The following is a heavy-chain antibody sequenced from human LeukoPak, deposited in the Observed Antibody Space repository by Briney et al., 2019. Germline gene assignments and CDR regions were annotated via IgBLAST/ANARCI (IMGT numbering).Heavy chain of an antibody. CDR3: ARDAYDSSGYYAGAFDY. Sequence: ASVKVSCKASGYTFTSYAMNWVRQAPGQGLEWMGWINTNTGNPTYAQGFTGRFVFSLDTSVSTAYLQISSLKAEDTAAYYCARDAYDSSGYYAGAFDYWGQGTLVTVSS. D-gene: IGHD3-22*01. CDR1: GYTFTSYA. J-gene: IGHJ4*02. V-gene: IGHV7-4-1*02. CDR2: INTNTGNP.